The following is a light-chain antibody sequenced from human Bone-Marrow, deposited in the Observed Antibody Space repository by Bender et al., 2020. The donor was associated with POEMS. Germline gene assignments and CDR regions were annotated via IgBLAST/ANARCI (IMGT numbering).Light chain of an antibody. CDR3: QSYDSSLTAWV. J-gene: IGLJ3*02. CDR1: RSNIGAGYD. CDR2: DNT. Sequence: QSELTQPPSVSGAPGQTVTISCTGSRSNIGAGYDVHWYQQLPGSAPKLLVYDNTNRPSGVPDRFSGSTSGTSASLAITGLQAEDEADYYCQSYDSSLTAWVFGGGTKLTVL. V-gene: IGLV1-40*01.